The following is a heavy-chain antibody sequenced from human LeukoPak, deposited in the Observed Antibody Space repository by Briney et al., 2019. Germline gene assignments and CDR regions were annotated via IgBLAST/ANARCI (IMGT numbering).Heavy chain of an antibody. V-gene: IGHV4-39*01. D-gene: IGHD2-2*01. CDR1: GGSISSSSYY. Sequence: SETLSLTCTVSGGSISSSSYYWGWIRQPPGKGLEWIGSIYYSGTTYYIPSLKSRVTISVDTSKNQFSLKLSSVTAADTAVYFCARTLFGYQLLSRFDPWGQGTLVTVSS. CDR3: ARTLFGYQLLSRFDP. J-gene: IGHJ5*02. CDR2: IYYSGTT.